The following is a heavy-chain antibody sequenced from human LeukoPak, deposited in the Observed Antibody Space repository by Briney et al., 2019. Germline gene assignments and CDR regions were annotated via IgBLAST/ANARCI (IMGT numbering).Heavy chain of an antibody. J-gene: IGHJ1*01. CDR2: INPNSGGT. CDR1: GYTFTGYY. Sequence: ASVKVSCKASGYTFTGYYMHWVRQAPGQGLEWMGRINPNSGGTNYAQKFQGRVTMTRDTSISTAYMELSRLRSDDTAVYYCASLSPPDYYDSSGYNWGQGTLVTASS. D-gene: IGHD3-22*01. V-gene: IGHV1-2*06. CDR3: ASLSPPDYYDSSGYN.